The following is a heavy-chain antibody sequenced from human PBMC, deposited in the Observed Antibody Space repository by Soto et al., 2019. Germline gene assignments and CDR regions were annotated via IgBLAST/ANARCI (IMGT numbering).Heavy chain of an antibody. Sequence: ASVKVSCKASGYTFTGYYIHWVRRAPGQGLEWMGWINPNSGGTNYAQKFQGWVTMTRDTSISTAYMELSRLRSDDTAVYYCARGLEYYYYGMDVWGQGTTVTVS. J-gene: IGHJ6*02. CDR2: INPNSGGT. D-gene: IGHD1-1*01. CDR1: GYTFTGYY. V-gene: IGHV1-2*04. CDR3: ARGLEYYYYGMDV.